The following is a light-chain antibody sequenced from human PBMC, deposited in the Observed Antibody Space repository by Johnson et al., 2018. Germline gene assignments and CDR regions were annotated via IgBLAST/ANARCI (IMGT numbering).Light chain of an antibody. Sequence: QSVFTQPPSVSAAPGQKVTISCSGSSSNIGNNYVSWYQQLPGTAPKLLIYENNKRPSGIPDRFSGSKSGTSATLGITGLQTGDEADYYCGTGDSSLSAGNGFGTGTKFTVL. CDR1: SSNIGNNY. J-gene: IGLJ1*01. V-gene: IGLV1-51*02. CDR3: GTGDSSLSAGNG. CDR2: ENN.